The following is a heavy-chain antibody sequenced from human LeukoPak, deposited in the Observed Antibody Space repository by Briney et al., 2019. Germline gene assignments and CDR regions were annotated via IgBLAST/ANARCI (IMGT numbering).Heavy chain of an antibody. Sequence: PGGPLRLSCAASGFTFSSYSMNWVRQPPGKGLDWVSSISSSSSYIYCADSVKGRFTISRDNAKNSLYLQMNSLRAEDTAVYYCARGWELLGYWGQGTLVSVSS. J-gene: IGHJ4*02. V-gene: IGHV3-21*01. CDR3: ARGWELLGY. CDR2: ISSSSSYI. D-gene: IGHD1-26*01. CDR1: GFTFSSYS.